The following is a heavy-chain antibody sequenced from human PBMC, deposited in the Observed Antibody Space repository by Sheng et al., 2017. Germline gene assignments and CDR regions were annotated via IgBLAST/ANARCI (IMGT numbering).Heavy chain of an antibody. CDR1: GFTFSSYA. CDR3: ARDGNDFWSGYYTDY. CDR2: ISYDGSTK. Sequence: QVQLVESGGGVVQPGRSLRLSCAASGFTFSSYAMHWVRQAPGKGLEWVAVISYDGSTKYYADSVKGRFTISRDNSENTLYLQMNSLRAEDTAVYYCARDGNDFWSGYYTDYWGQGTLVTVSS. V-gene: IGHV3-30-3*01. J-gene: IGHJ4*02. D-gene: IGHD3-3*01.